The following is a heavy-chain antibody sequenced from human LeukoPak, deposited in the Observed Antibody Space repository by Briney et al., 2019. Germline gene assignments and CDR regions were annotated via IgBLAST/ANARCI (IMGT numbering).Heavy chain of an antibody. V-gene: IGHV4-4*07. CDR3: ARWDCSSTSCYFDY. CDR1: GGSISSYY. Sequence: PSETLSLTCTVSGGSISSYYWSWIRQPAGKGLEWIGRIYTSGSTNYNPSLKSRVTMSVDTSKNQFSLKLSSVTAADTAVYYCARWDCSSTSCYFDYWGQGTLVTVSS. CDR2: IYTSGST. J-gene: IGHJ4*02. D-gene: IGHD2-2*01.